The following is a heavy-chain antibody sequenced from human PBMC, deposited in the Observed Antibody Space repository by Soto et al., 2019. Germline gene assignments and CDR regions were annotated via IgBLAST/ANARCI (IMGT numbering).Heavy chain of an antibody. CDR1: GYNFGGYW. CDR3: ARHGAYTFSENFDF. D-gene: IGHD3-10*01. CDR2: IDPTDSSS. Sequence: GESLKISCKGSGYNFGGYWISWVRQTPGKGLEWMGRIDPTDSSSNYNPSFEGHVTVSAEKSISTAYLEWSSLKTSDTAIYYCARHGAYTFSENFDFWGQGTLVTVPQ. J-gene: IGHJ4*02. V-gene: IGHV5-10-1*01.